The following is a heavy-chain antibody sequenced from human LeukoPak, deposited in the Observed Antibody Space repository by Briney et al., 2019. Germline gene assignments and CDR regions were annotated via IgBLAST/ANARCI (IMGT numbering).Heavy chain of an antibody. J-gene: IGHJ6*02. CDR2: VSYDGRNN. CDR3: AKTPGIQLWLHGMDV. V-gene: IGHV3-30-3*02. CDR1: GFTFINHA. Sequence: GRSLRLSCAASGFTFINHAIHWVRQAPGKGLEWLAIVSYDGRNNHYADSLKGRITVSRDNSKNTLYLQMNSLRAEDTAVYYCAKTPGIQLWLHGMDVWGQGTTVTVSS. D-gene: IGHD5-18*01.